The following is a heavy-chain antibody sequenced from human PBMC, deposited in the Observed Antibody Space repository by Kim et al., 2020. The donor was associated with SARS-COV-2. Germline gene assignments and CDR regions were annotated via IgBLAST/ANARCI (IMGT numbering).Heavy chain of an antibody. J-gene: IGHJ6*02. V-gene: IGHV4-34*01. CDR2: INHSGST. Sequence: SETLSLTCAVYGGSFSGYYWSWIRQPPGKGLEWIGEINHSGSTNYNPSLKSRVTISVDTSKNQFSLKLSSVTAADTAVYYCARHPVRYSSGWYPYYYYGMDVWGQGATVTVSS. D-gene: IGHD6-19*01. CDR3: ARHPVRYSSGWYPYYYYGMDV. CDR1: GGSFSGYY.